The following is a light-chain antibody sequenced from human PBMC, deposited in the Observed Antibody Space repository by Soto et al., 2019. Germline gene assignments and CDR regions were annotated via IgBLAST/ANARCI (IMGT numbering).Light chain of an antibody. CDR2: DAS. V-gene: IGKV1-5*01. Sequence: IQMTQSPSTLSASVGDTVTITCRASQSIRTWLAWHQQKPEKAPKLLIFDASILESGVPSRFSGSGSGTEFTITISSLQPADFATYYCQQYDTTPLTFGGGTKVEI. J-gene: IGKJ4*01. CDR3: QQYDTTPLT. CDR1: QSIRTW.